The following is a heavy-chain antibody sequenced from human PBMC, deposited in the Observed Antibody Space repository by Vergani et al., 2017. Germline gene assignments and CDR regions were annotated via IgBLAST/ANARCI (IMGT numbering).Heavy chain of an antibody. CDR1: GFTFSSYA. J-gene: IGHJ6*03. Sequence: QVQLVESGGGVVQPGRSLRLSCAASGFTFSSYAMHWVRQAPGKGLEWVAVISYDGSNKYYADSVKGRFTISRDNSKNTLYLQMNSLRAEATAVYYCARSAGYCSSTSCYLPPHIRYYYMDVWGKGTTVTVSS. V-gene: IGHV3-30-3*01. D-gene: IGHD2-2*03. CDR3: ARSAGYCSSTSCYLPPHIRYYYMDV. CDR2: ISYDGSNK.